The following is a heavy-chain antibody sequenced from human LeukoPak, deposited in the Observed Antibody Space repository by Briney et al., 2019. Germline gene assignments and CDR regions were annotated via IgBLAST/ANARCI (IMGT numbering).Heavy chain of an antibody. J-gene: IGHJ5*02. V-gene: IGHV3-74*01. Sequence: GGSLRLSCAASGFTFSSYWMHWVRQVPGKGLVWVSHIDADGSGTTYADSVKGRFTISRDNARNTLYLQMNSLRDEDTAVYYCARDSPRTGPWGQGTLVTVSS. CDR1: GFTFSSYW. CDR2: IDADGSGT. CDR3: ARDSPRTGP. D-gene: IGHD1-1*01.